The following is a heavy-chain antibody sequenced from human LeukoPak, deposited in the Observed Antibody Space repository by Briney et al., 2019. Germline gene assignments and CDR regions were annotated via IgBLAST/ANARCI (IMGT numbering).Heavy chain of an antibody. D-gene: IGHD4-17*01. CDR1: GGTFSSYA. CDR3: SRLSNGDPPV. J-gene: IGHJ4*02. V-gene: IGHV1-69*04. CDR2: IIPILGIA. Sequence: ASVKVSCKASGGTFSSYAISWVRQAPGQGLEWMGRIIPILGIANYAQKFQGRVTITADKSTSTAYMELSSLRSEDTAVYYCSRLSNGDPPVWGQGTLVTVSS.